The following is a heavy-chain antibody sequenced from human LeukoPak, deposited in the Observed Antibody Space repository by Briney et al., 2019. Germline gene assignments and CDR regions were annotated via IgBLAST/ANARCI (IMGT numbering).Heavy chain of an antibody. CDR3: ARSLNDGTCY. J-gene: IGHJ4*02. CDR2: ITSSGSPI. V-gene: IGHV3-48*02. D-gene: IGHD2-15*01. Sequence: GGSLRLSCAASGYTFSMSGMHWFRQAPGKGLEWVSYITSSGSPIYYADSVKGRFTITRDNAKNSVFLQMNSLRDDDTAVYYCARSLNDGTCYWGQGTQVTVSS. CDR1: GYTFSMSG.